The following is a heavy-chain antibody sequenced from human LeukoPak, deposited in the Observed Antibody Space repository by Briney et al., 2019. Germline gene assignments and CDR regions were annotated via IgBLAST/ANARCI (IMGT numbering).Heavy chain of an antibody. J-gene: IGHJ3*02. Sequence: ASVKVSCKASGYTFTSYDINWVRQAPGQGLEWMGWMNPNSGNTGYAQKFQCRVTMTRNTSISTAYMELSSLRSEDTAVYYCARGAIPYDSSGYLVFAFDIWGQGTMVTVSS. V-gene: IGHV1-8*02. CDR1: GYTFTSYD. D-gene: IGHD3-22*01. CDR2: MNPNSGNT. CDR3: ARGAIPYDSSGYLVFAFDI.